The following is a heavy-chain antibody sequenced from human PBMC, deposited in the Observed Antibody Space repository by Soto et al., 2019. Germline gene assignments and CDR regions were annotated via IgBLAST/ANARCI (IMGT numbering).Heavy chain of an antibody. V-gene: IGHV3-15*07. CDR1: GFTFSNAW. CDR2: IKSKTDGGTT. D-gene: IGHD5-18*01. CDR3: TTVGVRRYSYGYAY. Sequence: EVQLVESGGGLVKPGGSLRLSCAASGFTFSNAWMNWVRQSPGKGLEWVGRIKSKTDGGTTDYAAPVKGRFTISRDYSNNTLYLQMNSLKTEDTAVYYCTTVGVRRYSYGYAYWGQGTLVTVSS. J-gene: IGHJ4*02.